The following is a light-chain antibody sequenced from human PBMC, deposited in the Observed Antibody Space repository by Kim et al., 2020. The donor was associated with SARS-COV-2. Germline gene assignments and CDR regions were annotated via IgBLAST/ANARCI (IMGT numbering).Light chain of an antibody. CDR3: HVWDSSSDHWV. CDR2: YDT. V-gene: IGLV3-21*01. Sequence: SYELTQPPSVSVAPGKTARITCGGNNIGSKSVHGYQQKPGQAPVLVISYDTDRPSGIPERFSGSNSVDMATLTISRVEAGDEADYYCHVWDSSSDHWVFGGGTQLTFL. CDR1: NIGSKS. J-gene: IGLJ3*02.